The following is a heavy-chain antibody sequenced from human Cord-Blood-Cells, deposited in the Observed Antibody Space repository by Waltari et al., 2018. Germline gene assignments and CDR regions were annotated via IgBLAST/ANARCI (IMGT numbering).Heavy chain of an antibody. J-gene: IGHJ3*02. Sequence: EVQLVESGGGLVKPGGSLSPSFPASGFTFGSYSMNWVRQAPGKGLEWVSSISSSSSYIYYADSVKGRFTISRDNAKNSLYLQMNSLRAEDTAVYYCARDRDAFDIWGQGTMVTVSS. V-gene: IGHV3-21*01. CDR1: GFTFGSYS. CDR2: ISSSSSYI. CDR3: ARDRDAFDI.